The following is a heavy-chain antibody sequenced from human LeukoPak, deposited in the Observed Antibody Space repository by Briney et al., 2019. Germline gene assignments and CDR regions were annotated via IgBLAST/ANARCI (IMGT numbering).Heavy chain of an antibody. J-gene: IGHJ4*02. CDR2: ISGNGQNT. CDR1: GFTFSSYA. Sequence: GGSLRLSCAAPGFTFSSYAMTWVRQAPGKGLEWVSGISGNGQNTYYADSVKGRFTISRDNSKNTLYLQMNNMRAEDTAVYYCAKRIVVSGMGFDYWGQGTLVTVSS. V-gene: IGHV3-23*01. CDR3: AKRIVVSGMGFDY. D-gene: IGHD3-22*01.